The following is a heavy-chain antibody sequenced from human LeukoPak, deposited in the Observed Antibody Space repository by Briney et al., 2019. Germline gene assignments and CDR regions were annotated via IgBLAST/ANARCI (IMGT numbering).Heavy chain of an antibody. CDR1: GFTFSSYS. CDR2: ISSSSSYI. V-gene: IGHV3-21*01. J-gene: IGHJ4*02. D-gene: IGHD2-8*01. CDR3: ARGDIALKAPQLPYDY. Sequence: GGSLRLSCAASGFTFSSYSMNWVRQAPGKGLEWVSSISSSSSYIYYADSVKGRFTISRDNAKNSLYLQMNSLRAEDTAVYYCARGDIALKAPQLPYDYWGQGTLVTVSS.